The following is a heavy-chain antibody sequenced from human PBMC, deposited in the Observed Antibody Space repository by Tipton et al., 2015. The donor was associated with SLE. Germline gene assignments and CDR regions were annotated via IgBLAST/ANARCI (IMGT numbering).Heavy chain of an antibody. V-gene: IGHV4-34*01. D-gene: IGHD6-19*01. CDR1: SGSFSGYY. CDR2: INHSGNI. CDR3: ARDWRDSGWYGGFDS. J-gene: IGHJ4*02. Sequence: TLSLTCAVYSGSFSGYYWSWIRQPPGKGLEWIGEINHSGNINYNASLKSRVTISMDTSKSQFSLKLNSVTAADTAVYYCARDWRDSGWYGGFDSWAQGTLVTVSS.